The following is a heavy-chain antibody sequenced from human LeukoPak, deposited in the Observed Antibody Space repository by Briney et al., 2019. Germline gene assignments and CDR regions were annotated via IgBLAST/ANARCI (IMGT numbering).Heavy chain of an antibody. D-gene: IGHD2-2*01. Sequence: SETLSLTCTVSGGSISSYYWSWVRQPPGKGLEWIGYIYYTGNTYYNPSLKSRVTISLDRSENQFSLKVRSLTAADTAVYYCARARFSTSSPIDYWGQGILVTVSS. CDR3: ARARFSTSSPIDY. V-gene: IGHV4-59*01. J-gene: IGHJ4*02. CDR1: GGSISSYY. CDR2: IYYTGNT.